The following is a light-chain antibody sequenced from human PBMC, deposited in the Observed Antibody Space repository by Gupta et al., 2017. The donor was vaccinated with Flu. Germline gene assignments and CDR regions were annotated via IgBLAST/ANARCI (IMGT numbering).Light chain of an antibody. V-gene: IGKV1-39*01. CDR1: QSISSY. Sequence: DIQMTQSPSSLSASVGDRVTITCRASQSISSYLNWYQQKPGKAPKLLIYAASSLQSGVPSRFSGSGSGTDFTLTISRLQPEDFATYYCQQRDSTPYFFGRGTKVEIK. J-gene: IGKJ4*01. CDR2: AAS. CDR3: QQRDSTPYF.